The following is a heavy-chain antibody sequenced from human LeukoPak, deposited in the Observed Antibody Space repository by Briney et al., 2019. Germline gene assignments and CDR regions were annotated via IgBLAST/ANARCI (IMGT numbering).Heavy chain of an antibody. CDR2: ISYDGSNK. CDR1: GFTFSSYG. D-gene: IGHD3-10*01. Sequence: HPGRSLRLSCAASGFTFSSYGMHWVRQAPGKGLEWVAVISYDGSNKYYADSVKGRFTISRDNTKNTLYLQMNSLRAEDTAVYYWALLWFGDGYYYYGMDVWGQGTTVTVSS. J-gene: IGHJ6*02. CDR3: ALLWFGDGYYYYGMDV. V-gene: IGHV3-30*03.